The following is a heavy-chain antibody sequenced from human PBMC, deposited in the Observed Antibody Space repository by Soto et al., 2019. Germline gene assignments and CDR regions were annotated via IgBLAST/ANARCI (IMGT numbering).Heavy chain of an antibody. Sequence: SEPLSLTYTVSGDSISISGYYWSLIRQHPGKGLEWIGYIYYSGTTYYNPSLESRVSISADTSENQFSLKVKSVTVADTAVYYCASTYYTGDSGPYDYWGQGTLVTVSS. CDR2: IYYSGTT. CDR3: ASTYYTGDSGPYDY. J-gene: IGHJ4*02. D-gene: IGHD1-26*01. V-gene: IGHV4-31*03. CDR1: GDSISISGYY.